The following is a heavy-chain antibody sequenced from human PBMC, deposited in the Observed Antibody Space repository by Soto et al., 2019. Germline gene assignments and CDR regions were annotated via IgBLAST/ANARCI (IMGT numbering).Heavy chain of an antibody. CDR3: ARVLDRPPRYYFDY. CDR2: IYYSGST. D-gene: IGHD3-22*01. CDR1: GGSISSGGYY. J-gene: IGHJ4*02. V-gene: IGHV4-31*03. Sequence: PSETLSLTCTVSGGSISSGGYYWSWIRQHPGKGLEWIGYIYYSGSTYYNPSLKSRVTISVDTSKNQFSLKLSSVTAADTAVYYCARVLDRPPRYYFDYWGQGTLVTVSS.